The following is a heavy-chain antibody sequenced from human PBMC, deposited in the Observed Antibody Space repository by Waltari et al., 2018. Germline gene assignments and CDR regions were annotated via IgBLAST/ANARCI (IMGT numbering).Heavy chain of an antibody. CDR1: GYTFTSYY. D-gene: IGHD5-12*01. CDR3: AREYIVATNNYYGMDV. Sequence: LVQSGAEVKKPGASVKVSCKASGYTFTSYYMHWVRQAPGQGLEWMGIINPSGGSTSYAQKFQGRVTMTRDTSTSTVYMELSSLRSEDTAVYYCAREYIVATNNYYGMDVWGQGTTVTVSS. V-gene: IGHV1-46*01. J-gene: IGHJ6*02. CDR2: INPSGGST.